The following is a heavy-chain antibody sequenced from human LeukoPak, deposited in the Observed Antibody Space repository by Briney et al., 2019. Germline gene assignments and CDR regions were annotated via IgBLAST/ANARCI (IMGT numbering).Heavy chain of an antibody. CDR2: ISWDGGST. D-gene: IGHD3-10*01. J-gene: IGHJ6*03. CDR3: AKDGYGSGSDYYYYMDV. V-gene: IGHV3-43*01. Sequence: TGGSLRLSCAASGFTFSNAWMSWVRQAPGKGLEWVSLISWDGGSTYYADSVKGRFTISRDNSKNSLYLQMNSLRTEDTALYYCAKDGYGSGSDYYYYMDVWGKGTTVTISS. CDR1: GFTFSNAW.